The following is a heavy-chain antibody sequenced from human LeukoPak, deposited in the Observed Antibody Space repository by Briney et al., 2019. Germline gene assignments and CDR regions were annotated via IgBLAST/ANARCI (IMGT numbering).Heavy chain of an antibody. CDR2: INPSGGST. D-gene: IGHD1-26*01. CDR1: GYTFTSYY. CDR3: ARVSGSYRGAIDY. J-gene: IGHJ4*02. V-gene: IGHV1-46*01. Sequence: GASVKVSCKASGYTFTSYYMHWVRQAPGQGLEWMGIINPSGGSTSYAQKFQVRVTMTTDTSTSTAYMELRSLRSDDTAVYHCARVSGSYRGAIDYWGQGTLVTVSS.